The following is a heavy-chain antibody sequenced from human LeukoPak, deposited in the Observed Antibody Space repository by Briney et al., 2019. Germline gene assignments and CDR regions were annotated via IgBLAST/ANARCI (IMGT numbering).Heavy chain of an antibody. CDR1: GGSFSGYY. Sequence: SETLSLTCAVYGGSFSGYYWSWIRQPPGKGLEWIGEINHSGSTNYNPSLKSRVTISVDTSKNQFSLKLSSVTAADTAVYYCARGATSDYWGQGTLVTVSS. D-gene: IGHD5-12*01. CDR3: ARGATSDY. J-gene: IGHJ4*02. CDR2: INHSGST. V-gene: IGHV4-34*01.